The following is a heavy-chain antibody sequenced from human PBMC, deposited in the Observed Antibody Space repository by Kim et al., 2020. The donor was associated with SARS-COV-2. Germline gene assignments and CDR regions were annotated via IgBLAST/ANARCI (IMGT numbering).Heavy chain of an antibody. CDR3: ARQMYYYDSSGYLEHDY. CDR1: GFTVSSNY. J-gene: IGHJ4*02. V-gene: IGHV3-53*01. D-gene: IGHD3-22*01. CDR2: IYSGGST. Sequence: GGSLSLSCAASGFTVSSNYMSWVRQAPGKGLEWVSVIYSGGSTYYADSVKGRFTISRDNSKNTLYLQMNSLRAEDTAVYYCARQMYYYDSSGYLEHDYWGQGTLVTVSS.